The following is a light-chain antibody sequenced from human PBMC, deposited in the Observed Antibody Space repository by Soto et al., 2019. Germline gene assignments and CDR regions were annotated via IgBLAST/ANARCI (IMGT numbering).Light chain of an antibody. V-gene: IGLV2-23*01. CDR2: EGS. Sequence: QSALTQPASVSGSPGQSITISCTGTSSDVGISNLVSWYQQHPGKAPKLMIYEGSKRPSGVSNRFSGSKSGNTASLTISGLQAEDEADYHCCSYAGSNTVIFGGGTKVTVL. CDR1: SSDVGISNL. J-gene: IGLJ2*01. CDR3: CSYAGSNTVI.